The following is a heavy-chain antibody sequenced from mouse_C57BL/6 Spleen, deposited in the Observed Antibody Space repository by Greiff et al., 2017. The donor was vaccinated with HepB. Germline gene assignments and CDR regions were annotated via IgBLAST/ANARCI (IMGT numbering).Heavy chain of an antibody. Sequence: VQLQQSGPELVKPGASVKISCKASGYAFSSSWMNWVKQRPGKGLEWIGRIYPGDGDTNYNGKFKGKATLTADKSSSTAYMQLSSLTSEDSAVYFCARSYDGYYWFAYWGQGTLVTVSA. CDR1: GYAFSSSW. CDR3: ARSYDGYYWFAY. J-gene: IGHJ3*01. CDR2: IYPGDGDT. V-gene: IGHV1-82*01. D-gene: IGHD2-3*01.